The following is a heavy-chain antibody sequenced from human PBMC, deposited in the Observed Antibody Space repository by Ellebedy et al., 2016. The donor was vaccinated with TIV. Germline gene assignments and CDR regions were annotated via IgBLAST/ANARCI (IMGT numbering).Heavy chain of an antibody. V-gene: IGHV3-13*01. CDR2: IGTAGDT. Sequence: GGSLRLXXAASGFTFSSYDMHWVRQATGKGLEWVSAIGTAGDTYYPGSVKGRFTISRENAKNSLYLQMNSLRAGDTAVYYCARDRGGSYSGDYFDYWGQGTLVTVSS. CDR1: GFTFSSYD. D-gene: IGHD1-26*01. J-gene: IGHJ4*02. CDR3: ARDRGGSYSGDYFDY.